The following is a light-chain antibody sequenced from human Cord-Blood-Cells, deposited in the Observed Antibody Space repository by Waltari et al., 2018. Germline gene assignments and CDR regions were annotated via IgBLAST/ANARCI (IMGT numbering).Light chain of an antibody. J-gene: IGKJ3*01. Sequence: DIVMTQSPDSLAVSLGERATINCKSSQSVLYSSNNKNYLAWYQKKPGQPPKLLIYWASTRESGVPDRFSGSGSGTDFTLTISSLQAEDVAVYYCQQYYTRITFGPGTKVEIK. V-gene: IGKV4-1*01. CDR1: QSVLYSSNNKNY. CDR3: QQYYTRIT. CDR2: WAS.